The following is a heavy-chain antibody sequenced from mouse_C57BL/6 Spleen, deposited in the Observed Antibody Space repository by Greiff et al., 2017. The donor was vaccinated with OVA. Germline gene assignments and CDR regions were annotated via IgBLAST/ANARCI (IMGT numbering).Heavy chain of an antibody. V-gene: IGHV5-16*01. CDR2: INYDGSST. D-gene: IGHD1-1*01. CDR3: ASSDYYGSTDIDY. CDR1: GFTFSDYY. Sequence: EVMLVESEGGLVQPGSSMKLSCTASGFTFSDYYMAWVRQVPEKGLEWVANINYDGSSTYYLDSLKSRFIFSRDNAKNILYLQMSSLKSEDTAAYSCASSDYYGSTDIDYWGQGTTLTVSS. J-gene: IGHJ2*01.